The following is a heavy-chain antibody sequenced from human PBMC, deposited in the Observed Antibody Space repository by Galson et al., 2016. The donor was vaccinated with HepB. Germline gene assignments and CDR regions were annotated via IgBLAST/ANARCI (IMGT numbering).Heavy chain of an antibody. D-gene: IGHD3-16*01. J-gene: IGHJ5*02. CDR2: IFHSGST. CDR1: GDSINSNNW. V-gene: IGHV4-4*02. CDR3: ARGGHYGGFDT. Sequence: SETLSLTCAVSGDSINSNNWWSWVRQPPGKGLEWIGEIFHSGSTNCNPSLKSRVTMLVDKATNQFSLKLNSVTTADTAVYYCARGGHYGGFDTWGQGTLVTVSS.